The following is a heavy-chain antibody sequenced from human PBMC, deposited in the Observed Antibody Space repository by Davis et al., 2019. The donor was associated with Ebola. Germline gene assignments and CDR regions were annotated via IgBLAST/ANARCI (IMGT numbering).Heavy chain of an antibody. J-gene: IGHJ6*04. CDR1: GFTFGSYA. V-gene: IGHV3-23*01. CDR3: AKGGSGWPSDYSYGMGV. CDR2: VTSSGGRT. D-gene: IGHD6-19*01. Sequence: GGSLRLSCAASGFTFGSYAMTWARQAPGKGLEWVSAVTSSGGRTYYTDSVKGRFTISRDNSKNTLYLQMTSLRVDDTAVYYCAKGGSGWPSDYSYGMGVWGKGTTVTVSS.